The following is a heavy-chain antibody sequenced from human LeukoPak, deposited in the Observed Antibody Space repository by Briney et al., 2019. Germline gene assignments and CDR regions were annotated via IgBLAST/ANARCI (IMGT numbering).Heavy chain of an antibody. D-gene: IGHD6-13*01. V-gene: IGHV3-7*05. J-gene: IGHJ4*02. CDR3: ASRAGYTGSWSAFDY. Sequence: GGSLRLSCTASTFTLNNYWMSWVRQAPGKGLEWVANIKQDGSEKYYVDSVKGRFTISRDNAKNSLYLQMNSLRAEDSAVYYCASRAGYTGSWSAFDYWGQGTLVTVSS. CDR1: TFTLNNYW. CDR2: IKQDGSEK.